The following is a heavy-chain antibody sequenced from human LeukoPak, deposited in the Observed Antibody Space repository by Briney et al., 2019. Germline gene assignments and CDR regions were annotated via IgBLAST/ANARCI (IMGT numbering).Heavy chain of an antibody. CDR2: ISAYNGNT. Sequence: GASVKVSCKASGYTFTSYGISWVRQAPGQGLEWMGWISAYNGNTNYAQKLQGRVTMTTDTSTSTAYMELRSLRSDDTAVYYCARDKGGYDSSGYPLPPDYWGQGTLVTVSS. J-gene: IGHJ4*02. V-gene: IGHV1-18*01. D-gene: IGHD3-22*01. CDR3: ARDKGGYDSSGYPLPPDY. CDR1: GYTFTSYG.